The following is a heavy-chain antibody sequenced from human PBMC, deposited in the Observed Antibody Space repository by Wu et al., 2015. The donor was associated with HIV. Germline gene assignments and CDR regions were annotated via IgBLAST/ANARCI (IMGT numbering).Heavy chain of an antibody. CDR3: ARERYGAVSGLSMDV. V-gene: IGHV1-46*04. D-gene: IGHD3-16*01. CDR2: TNPSGGNT. CDR1: GYTFSSYF. Sequence: QVRLVQSGAEVAKPGASVKISCQASGYTFSSYFMHWVRQAPGQGLEWVGMTNPSGGNTRFAQRLWGRPTMTRDTSTTTVSLSLSNLKYEDTAIYYCARERYGAVSGLSMDVWGRGTTVIVSS. J-gene: IGHJ6*03.